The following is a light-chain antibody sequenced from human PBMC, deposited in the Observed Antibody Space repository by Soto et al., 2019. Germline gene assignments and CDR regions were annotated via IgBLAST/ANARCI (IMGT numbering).Light chain of an antibody. CDR3: QQRNSWPLT. CDR1: QSVDID. J-gene: IGKJ5*01. CDR2: GAS. V-gene: IGKV3-15*01. Sequence: ELVLTQYPATLSVSPGERVTLSCRASQSVDIDLAWYQQIPGQAPRLLIYGASTRAPDMPGRFSGSGSGTVFTLTINSLEPEDFAVYFCQQRNSWPLTFGQGTRLEI.